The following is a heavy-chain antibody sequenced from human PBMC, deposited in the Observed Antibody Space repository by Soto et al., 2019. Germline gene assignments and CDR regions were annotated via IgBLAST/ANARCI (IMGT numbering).Heavy chain of an antibody. CDR3: AKVGGGERYSGYDPDYYYYYYMDV. CDR1: GFTFDDYA. J-gene: IGHJ6*03. D-gene: IGHD5-12*01. Sequence: GGSLRLSCAASGFTFDDYAMHWVRQAPGKGLEWVSGISWNSGSIGYADSVKGRFTISRDNAKNSLYLQMNSLRAEDTALYYCAKVGGGERYSGYDPDYYYYYYMDVWGKGTTVTVSS. CDR2: ISWNSGSI. V-gene: IGHV3-9*01.